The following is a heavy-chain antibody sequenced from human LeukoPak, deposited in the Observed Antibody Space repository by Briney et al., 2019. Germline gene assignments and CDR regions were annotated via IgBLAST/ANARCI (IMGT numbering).Heavy chain of an antibody. Sequence: PGRSLRLSCAAPGCAFSSYGMHWVRQAPGKGLEWVAVIWYDGSNKYYADSVKGRFTISRDNSKNTLYLQMNSLRAEDTAVYYCARVGETIFGAFDIWGQGTMVTVSS. CDR3: ARVGETIFGAFDI. CDR2: IWYDGSNK. CDR1: GCAFSSYG. J-gene: IGHJ3*02. V-gene: IGHV3-33*01. D-gene: IGHD3-3*01.